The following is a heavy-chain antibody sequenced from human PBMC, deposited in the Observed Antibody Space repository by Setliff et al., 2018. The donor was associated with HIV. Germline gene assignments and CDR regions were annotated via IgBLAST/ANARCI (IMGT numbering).Heavy chain of an antibody. Sequence: GGSLRLSCAASGFTFSSYSMNWVRKAPGKGREWVSYISSSSSYTHYADSVKGRLTISRGNVKNSLYLQMNSRRAEDTAVYYCARDRYSGSSTDYWGQGTLVTVSS. J-gene: IGHJ4*02. V-gene: IGHV3-21*01. D-gene: IGHD1-26*01. CDR3: ARDRYSGSSTDY. CDR2: ISSSSSYT. CDR1: GFTFSSYS.